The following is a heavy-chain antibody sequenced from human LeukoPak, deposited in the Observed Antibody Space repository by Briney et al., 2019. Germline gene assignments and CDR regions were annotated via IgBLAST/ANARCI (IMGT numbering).Heavy chain of an antibody. CDR1: GFTFSHHH. V-gene: IGHV3-30*03. Sequence: PGGSLRLSCAASGFTFSHHHIHWVRQAPGKGLEGVTVIALDGSRKIYADSVKGRFTISRDNSKNTVSLQMNSLGVEDTAVYYCARDQGDASGWFFDYWGQGARVIVSS. CDR3: ARDQGDASGWFFDY. J-gene: IGHJ4*02. CDR2: IALDGSRK. D-gene: IGHD6-19*01.